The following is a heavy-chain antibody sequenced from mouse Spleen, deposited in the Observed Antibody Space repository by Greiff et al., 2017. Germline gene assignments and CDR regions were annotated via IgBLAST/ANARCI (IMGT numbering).Heavy chain of an antibody. D-gene: IGHD2-3*01. CDR3: ARKELRWGYYAMDY. CDR1: GFSLTSYA. J-gene: IGHJ4*01. V-gene: IGHV2-9-1*01. CDR2: IWTGGGT. Sequence: VMLVESGPGLVAPSQSLSITCTVSGFSLTSYAISWVRQPPGKGLEWLGVIWTGGGTNYNSALKSRLSISKDNSKSQVFLKMNSLQTDDTARYYCARKELRWGYYAMDYWGQGTSVTVSS.